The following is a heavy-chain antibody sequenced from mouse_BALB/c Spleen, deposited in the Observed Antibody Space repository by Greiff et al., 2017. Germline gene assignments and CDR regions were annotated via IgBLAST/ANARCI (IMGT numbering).Heavy chain of an antibody. Sequence: EVQLQESGGGLVKPGGSLKLSCAASGFTFSSYAMSWVRQTPEKRLEWVASISSGGSTYYPDSVKGRFTISRDNARNILYLQMSSLRSEDTAMYYCARGITTGAYWGQGTLVTVSA. V-gene: IGHV5-6-5*01. CDR3: ARGITTGAY. J-gene: IGHJ3*01. D-gene: IGHD2-4*01. CDR2: ISSGGST. CDR1: GFTFSSYA.